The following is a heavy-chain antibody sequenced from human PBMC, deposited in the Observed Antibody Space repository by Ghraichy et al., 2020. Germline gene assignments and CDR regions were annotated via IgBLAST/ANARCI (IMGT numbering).Heavy chain of an antibody. J-gene: IGHJ2*01. Sequence: PETLSLTCTVSGDSITGVYWSWIRQSPGKRLEWIGYLYYTGTPNYNPSLKSRVTVSIDTSKNQFSLRRTSVTAAVTAVYYCARIPHGIPNWYFDLWGRGTLVTVSS. CDR2: LYYTGTP. D-gene: IGHD2-21*01. V-gene: IGHV4-59*08. CDR3: ARIPHGIPNWYFDL. CDR1: GDSITGVY.